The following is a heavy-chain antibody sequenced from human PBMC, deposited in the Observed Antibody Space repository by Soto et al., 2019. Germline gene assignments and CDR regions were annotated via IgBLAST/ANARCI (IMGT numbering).Heavy chain of an antibody. Sequence: QVQLVESGGGLVKPGGSLRLSCAASGFTFSDYYMSWIRQAPGKGLEWVSYISSSGSTIYYADSVKGRFTISRDNAKNSLYLQMNSLRAEDTAVYYCAKAQCSGGSCYAYYYYYYGMDVWGQGTTVTVSS. CDR2: ISSSGSTI. CDR3: AKAQCSGGSCYAYYYYYYGMDV. V-gene: IGHV3-11*01. J-gene: IGHJ6*02. CDR1: GFTFSDYY. D-gene: IGHD2-15*01.